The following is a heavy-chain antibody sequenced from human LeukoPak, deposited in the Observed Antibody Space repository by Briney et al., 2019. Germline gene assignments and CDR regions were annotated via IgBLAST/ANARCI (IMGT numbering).Heavy chain of an antibody. CDR2: IYYSGST. D-gene: IGHD3-22*01. CDR3: AGNYYDSSGLDY. J-gene: IGHJ4*02. CDR1: GGSISSSSYY. Sequence: NSSETLSLTCTVSGGSISSSSYYWSWVRQPPGKGLEWIGYIYYSGSTNYNPSLKSRVTISVDTSKNQFSLKLSSVTAADTAVYYCAGNYYDSSGLDYWGQGTLVTVSS. V-gene: IGHV4-61*01.